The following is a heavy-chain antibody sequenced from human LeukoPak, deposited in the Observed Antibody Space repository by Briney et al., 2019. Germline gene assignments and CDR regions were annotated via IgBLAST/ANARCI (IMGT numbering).Heavy chain of an antibody. CDR1: GGSISSDY. V-gene: IGHV4-59*01. CDR2: INYSGST. Sequence: SGTLSLTCTVSGGSISSDYWSWIRQPPGKGLEWIGYINYSGSTNYNPSLKSRVTISVDTSKNQFSLKLSSVTAADTAVYYCARGPTATSLYYFDYWGQGTLVTVSS. D-gene: IGHD4-17*01. CDR3: ARGPTATSLYYFDY. J-gene: IGHJ4*02.